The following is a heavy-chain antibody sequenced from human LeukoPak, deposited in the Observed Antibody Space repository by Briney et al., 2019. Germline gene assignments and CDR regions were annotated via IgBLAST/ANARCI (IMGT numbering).Heavy chain of an antibody. D-gene: IGHD4-17*01. J-gene: IGHJ3*02. V-gene: IGHV3-23*01. Sequence: GGSLRLSCAASGFTFSSYAMSWVRQAPGKGLEWVSAISGSGGSTYYADSVKGRFTISRDNSKNTLYLQTNSLRAEDTAVYYCARVVLDYGETDAFDIWGQGTMVTVSS. CDR2: ISGSGGST. CDR3: ARVVLDYGETDAFDI. CDR1: GFTFSSYA.